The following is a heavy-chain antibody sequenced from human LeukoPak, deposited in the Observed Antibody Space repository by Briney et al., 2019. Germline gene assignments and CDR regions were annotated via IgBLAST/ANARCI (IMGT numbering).Heavy chain of an antibody. V-gene: IGHV3-30*01. CDR2: ISYEGSEK. J-gene: IGHJ4*02. D-gene: IGHD3-10*01. CDR3: ARGREAGNRRLAGDDY. Sequence: PGGSLRLSCAASGFTFTNCAMHWVRQAPGKGLEWVSIISYEGSEKYYADSVKGRFTISRDNSRNTLYLQMNSLRPEDTAVYYCARGREAGNRRLAGDDYWGQGTLVIVSS. CDR1: GFTFTNCA.